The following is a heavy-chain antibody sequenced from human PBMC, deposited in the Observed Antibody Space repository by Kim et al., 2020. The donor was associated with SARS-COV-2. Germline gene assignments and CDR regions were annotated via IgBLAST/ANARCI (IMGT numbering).Heavy chain of an antibody. Sequence: GRFTISRDNAKNSLYLQMSSLRAEDTAVYYCARSPFDRYYYDSSGYLFDYWGQGTLVTVSS. J-gene: IGHJ4*02. D-gene: IGHD3-22*01. CDR3: ARSPFDRYYYDSSGYLFDY. V-gene: IGHV3-11*06.